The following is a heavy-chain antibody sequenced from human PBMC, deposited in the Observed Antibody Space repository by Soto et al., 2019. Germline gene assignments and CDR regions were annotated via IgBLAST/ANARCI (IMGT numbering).Heavy chain of an antibody. J-gene: IGHJ4*02. V-gene: IGHV3-74*01. CDR2: INSDGSST. CDR1: GFTLRSYW. Sequence: EVQLVESGGGLVQPGGSLRLSCGASGFTLRSYWMHWVRQAPGKGLVWVSNINSDGSSTNYADSVKGRFTISRDNAKNTLYLQMNSLRAADPAVYYCATLFSSGSSLDYWGQGTLVTVSS. D-gene: IGHD3-10*01. CDR3: ATLFSSGSSLDY.